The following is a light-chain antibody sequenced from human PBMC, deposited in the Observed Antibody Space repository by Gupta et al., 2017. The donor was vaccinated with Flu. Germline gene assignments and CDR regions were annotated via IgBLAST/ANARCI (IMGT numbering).Light chain of an antibody. V-gene: IGKV1-5*03. CDR1: QRISSW. CDR2: KSS. Sequence: SNLSASVGDRVTITCRASQRISSWLAWYQQKPGKAPKLLIYKSSSLESGVPSRFSGSGSGTEFTLTISSLQPDDFATYYCQQYSYSSMYTFGQGTKLEIK. J-gene: IGKJ2*01. CDR3: QQYSYSSMYT.